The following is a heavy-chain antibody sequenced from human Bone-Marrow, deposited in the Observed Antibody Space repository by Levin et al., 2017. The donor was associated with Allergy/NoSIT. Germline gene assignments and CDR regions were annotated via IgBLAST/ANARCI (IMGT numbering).Heavy chain of an antibody. CDR1: GFNLSSFE. V-gene: IGHV3-48*03. CDR2: ISANSSTI. D-gene: IGHD2-8*02. Sequence: QAGGSLRLSCAASGFNLSSFEMNWVRQAPGRGLEWVAFISANSSTIYHGDSVKGRIAISRDNAKNSLYLQMNSLRAGDTAIYYCAREKVDCSDGVCYSDGLDVWGQGTTVTVSS. CDR3: AREKVDCSDGVCYSDGLDV. J-gene: IGHJ6*02.